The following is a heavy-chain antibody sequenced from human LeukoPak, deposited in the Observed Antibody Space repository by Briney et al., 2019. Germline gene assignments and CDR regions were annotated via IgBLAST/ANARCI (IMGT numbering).Heavy chain of an antibody. CDR2: INPNSGGT. D-gene: IGHD3-3*01. Sequence: ASVKVSCKASGYTFTCYYMHWVRQAPGQGLEWMGWINPNSGGTNYAQKFQGRVTMTRDTSISTAYMELSRLRSDDTAVYYCARGNDFDLTYIWLDPWGQGTLVTVSS. CDR3: ARGNDFDLTYIWLDP. CDR1: GYTFTCYY. J-gene: IGHJ5*02. V-gene: IGHV1-2*02.